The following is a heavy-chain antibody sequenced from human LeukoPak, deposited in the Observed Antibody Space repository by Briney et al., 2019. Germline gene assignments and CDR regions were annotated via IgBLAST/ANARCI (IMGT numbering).Heavy chain of an antibody. CDR1: GYIFSNYW. Sequence: GESLKISCKGSGYIFSNYWIAWVRQMPGKGLEWMGVIYPGDSDTRYSPSFQGQVTISADKSISTAYLQWSSLKASDTAMYYCASLGIAASWGQGTLVTVSS. CDR2: IYPGDSDT. CDR3: ASLGIAAS. J-gene: IGHJ4*02. D-gene: IGHD6-25*01. V-gene: IGHV5-51*01.